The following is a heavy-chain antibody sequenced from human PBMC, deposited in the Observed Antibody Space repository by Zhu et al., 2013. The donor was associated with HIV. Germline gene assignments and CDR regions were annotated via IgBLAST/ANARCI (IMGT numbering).Heavy chain of an antibody. CDR3: AKDPSYYYGSGKGYFDY. CDR1: GFTFSSYA. Sequence: EVQLVESGGGVVQPGRSLRLSCAASGFTFSSYAMSWVRQAPGKGLEWVSAISGSGGSTYYADSVKGRFTISRDNSKNTLYLQMNSLRAEDTAVYYCAKDPSYYYGSGKGYFDYWGQGTLVTVSS. J-gene: IGHJ4*02. D-gene: IGHD3-10*01. CDR2: ISGSGGST. V-gene: IGHV3-23*04.